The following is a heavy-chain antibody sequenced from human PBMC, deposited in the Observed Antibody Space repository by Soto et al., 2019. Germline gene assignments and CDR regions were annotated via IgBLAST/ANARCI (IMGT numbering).Heavy chain of an antibody. D-gene: IGHD4-17*01. CDR1: GFSLSTSGVG. V-gene: IGHV2-5*01. J-gene: IGHJ4*02. Sequence: QITLKESGPTLVKPTQTLTLTCTFSGFSLSTSGVGVGWIRQPPGKALEWLALIYWYDDKRYSPSLKSRLTLTTAPTKTQVVLTMTDMHPVDTATYYCAHVLYGAFRLGYWGQGTLVPVSS. CDR3: AHVLYGAFRLGY. CDR2: IYWYDDK.